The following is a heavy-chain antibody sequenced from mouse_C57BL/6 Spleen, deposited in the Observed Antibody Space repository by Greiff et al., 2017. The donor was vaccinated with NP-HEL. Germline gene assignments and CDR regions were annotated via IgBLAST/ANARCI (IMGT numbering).Heavy chain of an antibody. Sequence: QVQLQQPGAELVKPGASVKLSCKASGYTFTSYWMHWVKQRPGRGLEWIGRIDPNSGGTKYNEKFKSKATLTVDKPSSTAYMQLSSLTSEESAVYYCARWRYYGYDDGAMDYWGQGTSVTVSS. V-gene: IGHV1-72*01. CDR2: IDPNSGGT. CDR3: ARWRYYGYDDGAMDY. J-gene: IGHJ4*01. D-gene: IGHD2-2*01. CDR1: GYTFTSYW.